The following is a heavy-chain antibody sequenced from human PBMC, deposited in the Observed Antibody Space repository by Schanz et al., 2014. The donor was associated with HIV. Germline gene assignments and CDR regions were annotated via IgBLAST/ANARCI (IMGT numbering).Heavy chain of an antibody. J-gene: IGHJ6*02. CDR1: GFTFSDYA. CDR2: ISYDGSTK. Sequence: QVQLVESGGGVVQPGRSLRLSCAASGFTFSDYALNWVRQAPGKGLEWVAGISYDGSTKYYADSVKGRFTVSRDNSKNTLYLQMNSLRTEDTAVYYCARGSGPYYYYYGMDVWGQGTTVTVSS. CDR3: ARGSGPYYYYYGMDV. V-gene: IGHV3-30-3*01. D-gene: IGHD3-10*01.